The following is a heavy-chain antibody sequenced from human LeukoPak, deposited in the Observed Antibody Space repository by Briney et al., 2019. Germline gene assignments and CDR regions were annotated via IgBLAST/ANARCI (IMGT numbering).Heavy chain of an antibody. V-gene: IGHV3-21*04. CDR2: ISRTSKYI. CDR3: AKDRRVAITMIVVD. J-gene: IGHJ4*02. D-gene: IGHD3-22*01. Sequence: GGSLRLSCAASRFSFSDHSMNWVRQAPGKGLEWVSSISRTSKYIYYADSVKGRFTISRDNSKNTLYLQMNSLRAEDTAVYYCAKDRRVAITMIVVDWGQGTLVTVSS. CDR1: RFSFSDHS.